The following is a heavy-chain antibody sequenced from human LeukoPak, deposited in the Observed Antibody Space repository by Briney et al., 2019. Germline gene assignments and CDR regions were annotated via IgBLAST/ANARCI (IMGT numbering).Heavy chain of an antibody. Sequence: TGGSLRLSCAASGFTVSSNYMSWVRQAPGKGLEWVSVIYSGGSTYYADSVKGRFTISRDNSKNTLYLQMNSLRAEDTAVYYCAAPSRVYGDQIYYYYYGMDVWGQGTTVTVSS. D-gene: IGHD4-17*01. CDR3: AAPSRVYGDQIYYYYYGMDV. J-gene: IGHJ6*02. CDR2: IYSGGST. V-gene: IGHV3-53*01. CDR1: GFTVSSNY.